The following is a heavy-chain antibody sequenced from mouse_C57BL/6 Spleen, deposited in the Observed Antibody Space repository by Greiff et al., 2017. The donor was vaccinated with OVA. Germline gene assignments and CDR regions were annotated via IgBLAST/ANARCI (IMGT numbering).Heavy chain of an antibody. CDR1: GYTFTSYW. CDR2: IDPSDSYT. CDR3: ARGKRGYFDY. Sequence: QVQLQQPGAELVMPGASVKLSCKASGYTFTSYWMHWVKQRPGQGLEWIGEIDPSDSYTNYNQTFKGKSTLTVDKSSSTAYMQLSSLTSEDSAVYCCARGKRGYFDYWGQGTTLTVSA. J-gene: IGHJ2*01. V-gene: IGHV1-69*01.